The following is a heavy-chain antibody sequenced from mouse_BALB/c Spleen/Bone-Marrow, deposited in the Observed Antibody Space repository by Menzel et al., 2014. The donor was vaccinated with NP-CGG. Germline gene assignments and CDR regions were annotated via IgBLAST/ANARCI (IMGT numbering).Heavy chain of an antibody. CDR1: GYTFTSSV. Sequence: EVQLQQSGPELVKPGASVKMSCKASGYTFTSSVMHWVKQKPGQGLEWIGYFNPYNDGSKYNEKFKGKATLTSDKSSSTAYMELSCVSTKDSAVYYCAKGGSYTYDFDFWAHSSTLTVSS. J-gene: IGHJ2*01. CDR3: AKGGSYTYDFDF. CDR2: FNPYNDGS. D-gene: IGHD2-14*01. V-gene: IGHV1-14*01.